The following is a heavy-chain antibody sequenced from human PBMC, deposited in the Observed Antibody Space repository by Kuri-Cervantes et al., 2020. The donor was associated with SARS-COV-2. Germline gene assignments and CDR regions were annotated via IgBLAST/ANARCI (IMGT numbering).Heavy chain of an antibody. CDR2: ISYDGSNK. CDR3: ARDCAAGSLDY. Sequence: GESLKISCAASGFTFSSYAMHWVRQAPGKGLEWVAVISYDGSNKYYADSVKGRFTTSSNNSKNTLYLQMNSLRADDTAVYYCARDCAAGSLDYWGQGTLVTVSS. CDR1: GFTFSSYA. J-gene: IGHJ4*02. V-gene: IGHV3-30-3*01. D-gene: IGHD1-1*01.